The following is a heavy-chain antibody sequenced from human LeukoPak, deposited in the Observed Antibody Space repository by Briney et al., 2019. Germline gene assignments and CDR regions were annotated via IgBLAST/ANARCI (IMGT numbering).Heavy chain of an antibody. CDR3: AREGAMTYSWSY. Sequence: ASVKVSCKTSGYTFSTHWMHWVRQAPGQGLEWMGWINPNSGGTNYAQKFQGRVTMTRDTSISTAYMELSGLRSDDTAVYYCAREGAMTYSWSYWGQGTLVTVSS. D-gene: IGHD3-3*01. CDR1: GYTFSTHW. V-gene: IGHV1-2*02. CDR2: INPNSGGT. J-gene: IGHJ4*02.